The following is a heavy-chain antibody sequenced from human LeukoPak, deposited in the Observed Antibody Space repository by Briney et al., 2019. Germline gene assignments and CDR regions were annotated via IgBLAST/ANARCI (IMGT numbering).Heavy chain of an antibody. CDR3: ARVPRGGWLMYYFDY. D-gene: IGHD6-19*01. CDR1: GGSISSYY. J-gene: IGHJ4*02. CDR2: IYYSGST. V-gene: IGHV4-59*01. Sequence: PSETLSLTCTVSGGSISSYYWSWIRQPPGKGLEWIGYIYYSGSTNYNPSLKSRVTISVDTSKNQFSLKLSSVTAADTAVYYCARVPRGGWLMYYFDYWGQGTLVTVSS.